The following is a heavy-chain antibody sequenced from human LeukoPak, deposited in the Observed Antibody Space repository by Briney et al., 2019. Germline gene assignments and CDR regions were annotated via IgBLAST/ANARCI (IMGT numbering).Heavy chain of an antibody. CDR2: INPNSGGT. CDR1: GYTFTGYY. J-gene: IGHJ3*02. Sequence: ASVKVSCKASGYTFTGYYMHWVRQAPGQGLEWMGWINPNSGGTNYAQKFQGRVTMTRDTSISTAYMELSRLRSDDTAVYFCASGFMGYDRSGYYDDAFDIWGQGTMVTVSS. D-gene: IGHD3-22*01. CDR3: ASGFMGYDRSGYYDDAFDI. V-gene: IGHV1-2*02.